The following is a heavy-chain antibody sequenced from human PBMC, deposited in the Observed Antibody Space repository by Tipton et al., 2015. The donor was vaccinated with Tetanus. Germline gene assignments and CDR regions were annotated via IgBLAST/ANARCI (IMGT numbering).Heavy chain of an antibody. D-gene: IGHD2-8*02. CDR1: GDSVSSNSAA. CDR3: VMSGPVVYAIFLDAFDI. Sequence: GLVKPSQTLSLTCAISGDSVSSNSAAWNWIRQSPSRGLEWLGRTYYRSKWYNDYAVSVKSRITINPDTSKNQFSLQLNSVTPEDTAVYYCVMSGPVVYAIFLDAFDIWGQGTMVTVSS. CDR2: TYYRSKWYN. V-gene: IGHV6-1*01. J-gene: IGHJ3*02.